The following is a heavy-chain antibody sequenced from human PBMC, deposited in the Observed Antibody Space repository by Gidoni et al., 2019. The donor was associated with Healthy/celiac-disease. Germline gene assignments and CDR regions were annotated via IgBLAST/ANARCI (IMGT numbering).Heavy chain of an antibody. J-gene: IGHJ4*02. CDR3: ARDYCSSTSCHIDY. CDR2: ISSSSSYI. D-gene: IGHD2-2*02. CDR1: GFTFSSYS. V-gene: IGHV3-21*01. Sequence: EVQLVESGGGLVKPGGSLRLSCAASGFTFSSYSMNWVRQAPGKGLEWVSSISSSSSYIYYADSVKGRFTISRDNAKNSLYLQMNSRRAEDTAVYYCARDYCSSTSCHIDYWGQGTLVTVSS.